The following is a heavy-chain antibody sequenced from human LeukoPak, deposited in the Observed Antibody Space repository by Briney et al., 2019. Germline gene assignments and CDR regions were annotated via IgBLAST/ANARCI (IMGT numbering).Heavy chain of an antibody. Sequence: PGGSLRLSCAASGFTFSTYAMGWVRQAPGKGLEWVSSISGSGGSRYYADSVKGRFTISRDNSKNTLYLQMGSLRVEDTAVYYCAKRSIAAATFDYWGQGTLVTVSS. V-gene: IGHV3-23*01. J-gene: IGHJ4*02. CDR1: GFTFSTYA. D-gene: IGHD6-13*01. CDR3: AKRSIAAATFDY. CDR2: ISGSGGSR.